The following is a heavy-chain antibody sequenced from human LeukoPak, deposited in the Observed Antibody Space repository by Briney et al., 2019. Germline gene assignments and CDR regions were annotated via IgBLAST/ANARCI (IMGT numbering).Heavy chain of an antibody. CDR2: INPNSGGT. CDR3: AREYSYGYFDY. J-gene: IGHJ4*02. D-gene: IGHD5-18*01. Sequence: ASVKVSCKASGYTFSSYAIQWVRQAPGQGLEWMGWINPNSGGTNYAQKFQGRVTMTRDTSISTAYMELSRLRSDDTAVYYCAREYSYGYFDYWGQGTLVTVSS. CDR1: GYTFSSYA. V-gene: IGHV1-2*02.